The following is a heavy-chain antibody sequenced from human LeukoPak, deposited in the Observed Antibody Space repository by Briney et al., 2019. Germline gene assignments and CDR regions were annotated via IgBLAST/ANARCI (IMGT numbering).Heavy chain of an antibody. D-gene: IGHD6-19*01. CDR3: ANCRGSGWLFDY. Sequence: GGSLRLSCAASGFTFSSYAMSWVRQAPGKGLEWVSGISGSGGSTYYADSVKGRFTISRDNSKNTLYLQMNSLRAEDTAVYYYANCRGSGWLFDYWGQGTLVTVSS. J-gene: IGHJ4*02. V-gene: IGHV3-23*01. CDR1: GFTFSSYA. CDR2: ISGSGGST.